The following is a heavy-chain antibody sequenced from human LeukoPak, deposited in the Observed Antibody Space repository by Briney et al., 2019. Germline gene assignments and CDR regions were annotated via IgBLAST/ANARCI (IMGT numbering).Heavy chain of an antibody. V-gene: IGHV3-30-3*01. CDR3: ARDLEAEMATSWFDP. J-gene: IGHJ5*02. Sequence: SGGSLRLSCAASGFTFSSYAMHWVRQAPGKGLEWVAVISYDGSNKYYADSVKGRFTISRDNSKNTLYLQMNSLRAEDTAVYYCARDLEAEMATSWFDPWGQGTLVTVSS. CDR1: GFTFSSYA. D-gene: IGHD5-24*01. CDR2: ISYDGSNK.